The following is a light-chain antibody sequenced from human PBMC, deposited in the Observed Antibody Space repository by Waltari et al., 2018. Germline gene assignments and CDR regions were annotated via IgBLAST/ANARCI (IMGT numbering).Light chain of an antibody. CDR3: CSYAGSSTYV. Sequence: QSALTQPASVSGSPGQSITISCTGTTGDAGNYNLVSWYQQHPGKAPKLMISAGSKRPSGVSNRFSGSKSGNTASLTISGLQAEDEADYYCCSYAGSSTYVFGTGTKVTVL. CDR2: AGS. J-gene: IGLJ1*01. V-gene: IGLV2-23*01. CDR1: TGDAGNYNL.